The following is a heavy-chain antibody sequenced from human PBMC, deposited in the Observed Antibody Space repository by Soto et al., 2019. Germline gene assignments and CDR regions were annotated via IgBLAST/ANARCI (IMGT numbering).Heavy chain of an antibody. D-gene: IGHD5-12*01. Sequence: SETLSLTCAVYGESFSGYYWSWIRQPPGKGLEWIGEINHSGSTNYNPSLKSRVTISVDTSKNQFSLNLRSVTAADTAVYYCARAYSGYDFDYWSQGTLVTVSS. CDR1: GESFSGYY. J-gene: IGHJ4*02. CDR3: ARAYSGYDFDY. V-gene: IGHV4-34*01. CDR2: INHSGST.